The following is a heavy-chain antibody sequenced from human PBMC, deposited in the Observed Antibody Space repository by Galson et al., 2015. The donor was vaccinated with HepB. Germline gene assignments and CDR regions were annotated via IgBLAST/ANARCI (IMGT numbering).Heavy chain of an antibody. J-gene: IGHJ6*02. V-gene: IGHV3-11*03. D-gene: IGHD3-16*01. CDR3: ASLGVYYYGMDV. CDR1: GLTFSNYY. CDR2: ISSSSYT. Sequence: SLRLSCAASGLTFSNYYMSWIRQAPGKGLEWVSYISSSSYTNYADSVKGRFTISRDNAKNSLYLQMNSLRAEDAAVYYCASLGVYYYGMDVWGQGTTVTVSS.